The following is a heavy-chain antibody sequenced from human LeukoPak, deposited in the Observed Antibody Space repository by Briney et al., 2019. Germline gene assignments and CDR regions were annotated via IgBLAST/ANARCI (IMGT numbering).Heavy chain of an antibody. J-gene: IGHJ4*02. V-gene: IGHV3-30*04. D-gene: IGHD3-22*01. Sequence: GRSLRLSCAASGFTFSSHAMHWVRQAPGKGLEWVAVISYDGSNKYYADSVKGRFSISRDNSKNTLYLQMNSLRAEDTAVYYCARDHYDSSGYLFDYWGQGTLVSVSS. CDR1: GFTFSSHA. CDR2: ISYDGSNK. CDR3: ARDHYDSSGYLFDY.